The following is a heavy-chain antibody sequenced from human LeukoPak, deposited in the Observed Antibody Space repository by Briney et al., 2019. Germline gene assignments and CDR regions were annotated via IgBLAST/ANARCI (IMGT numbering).Heavy chain of an antibody. CDR3: ARGAIAAAGIFDY. CDR2: ISSSSSTI. D-gene: IGHD6-13*01. Sequence: GGSLRLSCAASGFTFSSYSMNWVRQAPGKGLEWVSYISSSSSTIYYADSVKGRFTISRDNAKNSLYLQMNSLRAEDTAVYYCARGAIAAAGIFDYWGQGTLVTVSS. CDR1: GFTFSSYS. J-gene: IGHJ4*02. V-gene: IGHV3-48*04.